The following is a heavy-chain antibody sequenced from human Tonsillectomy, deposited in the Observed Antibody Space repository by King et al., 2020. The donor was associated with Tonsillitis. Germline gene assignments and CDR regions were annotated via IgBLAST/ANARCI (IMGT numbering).Heavy chain of an antibody. Sequence: VQLVESGGGLVQPGGSLSLSCAASGFTFSTYAMNWVRKAPGKGLEWVTAIRGSGGNTYYADSVKGRFTISRDISKNTLYVQMNSLRAEDTAVYYCANIGGYCSSTSCYILGYNFDYWGQGTLVTVSS. CDR2: IRGSGGNT. CDR1: GFTFSTYA. J-gene: IGHJ4*02. CDR3: ANIGGYCSSTSCYILGYNFDY. V-gene: IGHV3-23*04. D-gene: IGHD2-2*02.